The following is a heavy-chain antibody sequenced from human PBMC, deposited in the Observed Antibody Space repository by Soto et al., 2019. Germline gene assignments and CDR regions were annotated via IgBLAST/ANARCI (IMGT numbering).Heavy chain of an antibody. Sequence: GASVKVSCKASGYTFTGYYMHWVRQAPGQGLEWMGWINPNSGGTNYAQKFQGRVTMTRDTSISTAYMELSRLRSDDTAVYYCARAPSYYYDSSGYYTEYAFDIWGQGTMVTVS. CDR3: ARAPSYYYDSSGYYTEYAFDI. CDR1: GYTFTGYY. D-gene: IGHD3-22*01. J-gene: IGHJ3*02. V-gene: IGHV1-2*02. CDR2: INPNSGGT.